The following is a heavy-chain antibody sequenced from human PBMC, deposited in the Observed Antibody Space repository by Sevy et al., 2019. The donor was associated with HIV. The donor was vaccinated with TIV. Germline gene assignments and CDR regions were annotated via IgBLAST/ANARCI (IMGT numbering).Heavy chain of an antibody. D-gene: IGHD2-15*01. V-gene: IGHV1-18*01. Sequence: ASVKVSCKASGYTFTSFDITWVRHAPGQGLEWVGWVSPYNGKTKYAQKLQGRVTMTTDTSTSTAYMELRSLRSDDTAVYYCARPFCSGGSCYRWYFDFWGQGTLVTVSS. CDR1: GYTFTSFD. CDR2: VSPYNGKT. CDR3: ARPFCSGGSCYRWYFDF. J-gene: IGHJ4*02.